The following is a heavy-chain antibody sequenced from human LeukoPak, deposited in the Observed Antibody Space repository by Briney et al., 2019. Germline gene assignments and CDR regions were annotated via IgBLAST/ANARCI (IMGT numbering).Heavy chain of an antibody. CDR2: INWNGGST. CDR1: GFTFSSYS. Sequence: GGSLRLSCAASGFTFSSYSMNWVRQAPGKGLEWVSGINWNGGSTGYADSVKGRFTISRDNAKNSLYLQMNSLRAEDTALYHCARVRWDSGGYYDSSGYTQYYFDYRGQGTLVTVSS. J-gene: IGHJ4*02. D-gene: IGHD3-22*01. V-gene: IGHV3-20*01. CDR3: ARVRWDSGGYYDSSGYTQYYFDY.